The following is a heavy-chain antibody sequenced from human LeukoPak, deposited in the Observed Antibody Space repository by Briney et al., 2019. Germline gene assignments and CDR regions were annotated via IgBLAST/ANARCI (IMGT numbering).Heavy chain of an antibody. D-gene: IGHD6-13*01. Sequence: GGSLRLSCAASGFTFSSYWMSWVRQAPGKGLEWVANIKRGGSEKYYVDSVKGRFTISRDNAKNSLYLQMNSLRAEDTAVYYCARERAAAGTVSDWFDPWGQGTLVTVSS. CDR1: GFTFSSYW. J-gene: IGHJ5*02. CDR3: ARERAAAGTVSDWFDP. CDR2: IKRGGSEK. V-gene: IGHV3-7*01.